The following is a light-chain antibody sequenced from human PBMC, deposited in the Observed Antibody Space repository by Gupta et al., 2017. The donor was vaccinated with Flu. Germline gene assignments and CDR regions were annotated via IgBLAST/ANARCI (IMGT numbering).Light chain of an antibody. J-gene: IGKJ4*01. CDR1: QGISSW. Sequence: DIQMTQSPSSVPASVGDRVTITCRASQGISSWLAWYQQKPGKAPKLLIYAASRVQSGVPSRLTGSGSGTDFTLTIISLHPEDFATYYCQRSYTFPITFGGGAKVGI. CDR3: QRSYTFPIT. CDR2: AAS. V-gene: IGKV1D-12*01.